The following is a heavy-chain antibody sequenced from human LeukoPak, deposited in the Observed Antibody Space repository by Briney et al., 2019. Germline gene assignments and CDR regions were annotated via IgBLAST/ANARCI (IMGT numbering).Heavy chain of an antibody. V-gene: IGHV4-34*01. D-gene: IGHD1-26*01. J-gene: IGHJ4*02. CDR3: ARVSIVEATVDY. CDR1: GGSFSGFY. Sequence: SETLSLTCAVYGGSFSGFYWSWIRQPPGKGLEWIGEINHSGSTNYNPSLKSRVTISVDTSKNQFSLKLSSVTAADTAVYYCARVSIVEATVDYWSQGTLVTVSS. CDR2: INHSGST.